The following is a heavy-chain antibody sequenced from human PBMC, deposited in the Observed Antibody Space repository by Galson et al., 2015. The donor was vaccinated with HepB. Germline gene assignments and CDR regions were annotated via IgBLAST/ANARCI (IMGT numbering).Heavy chain of an antibody. CDR1: GFTFGRYA. J-gene: IGHJ4*02. Sequence: SLRLSCAASGFTFGRYAMSWVRQAPGKGLEWVSSITSSGAGTYFAASVKGRFTISRDNAKNSLYLQMNSLRADDTAVYYCARGASSWDYWGQGTLVTVFS. D-gene: IGHD6-13*01. V-gene: IGHV3-23*01. CDR2: ITSSGAGT. CDR3: ARGASSWDY.